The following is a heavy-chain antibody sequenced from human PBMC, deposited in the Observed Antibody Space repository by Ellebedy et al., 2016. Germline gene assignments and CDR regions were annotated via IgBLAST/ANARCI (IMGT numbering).Heavy chain of an antibody. D-gene: IGHD1-26*01. CDR2: IYSTGSA. Sequence: SETLSLTXTVSGGSISSHYWSWIRQPAGKGLEWIWRIYSTGSANYHPSLRSRVTMSVDTSKNQFSLKVSSVTAADTAVYYCARGVVGATTANDYWGQGTLVTVSS. CDR1: GGSISSHY. J-gene: IGHJ4*02. V-gene: IGHV4-4*07. CDR3: ARGVVGATTANDY.